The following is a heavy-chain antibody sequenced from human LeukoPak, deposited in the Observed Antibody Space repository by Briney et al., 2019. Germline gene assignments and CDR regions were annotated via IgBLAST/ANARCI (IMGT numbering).Heavy chain of an antibody. CDR1: GGSISSDDYY. CDR3: ARMYGQQLVRKEYFQH. J-gene: IGHJ1*01. Sequence: SETLSLTCTVSGGSISSDDYYGSWIRQPPGKGLEWIGYIYYCGITHYNPSLKSRVTITVDTSKNQFSLRLSSVTAADTAGYYCARMYGQQLVRKEYFQHWGQGTLVTVSS. CDR2: IYYCGIT. V-gene: IGHV4-30-4*08. D-gene: IGHD6-13*01.